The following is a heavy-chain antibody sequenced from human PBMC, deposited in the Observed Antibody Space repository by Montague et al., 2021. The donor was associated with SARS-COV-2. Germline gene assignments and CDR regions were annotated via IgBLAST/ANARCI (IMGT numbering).Heavy chain of an antibody. CDR1: GGSISSANYY. Sequence: TLSLTCSVSGGSISSANYYWGWIRQHPGKGLEFIGYIYYSGSSFHNPSLKSRLTISVDTSKNRFSLRLSSVTAADTAIYFCARQSGSYYNYFDLWGQGTLVTVSS. J-gene: IGHJ4*02. CDR3: ARQSGSYYNYFDL. D-gene: IGHD1-26*01. V-gene: IGHV4-31*03. CDR2: IYYSGSS.